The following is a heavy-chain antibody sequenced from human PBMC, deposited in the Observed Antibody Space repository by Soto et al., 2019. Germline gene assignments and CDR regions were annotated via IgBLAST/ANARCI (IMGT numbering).Heavy chain of an antibody. CDR1: GYTFSGFY. D-gene: IGHD2-8*01. V-gene: IGHV1-2*02. CDR2: IYPDSGGT. Sequence: GASVKVSGKTSGYTFSGFYIHWVRQAPGQGLESMGWIYPDSGGTDYAQKFQGRVTMTRDTSISTAYMELSRLRSDDTAVYYCRVTGVSEVDYWGQGXLVTVYS. CDR3: RVTGVSEVDY. J-gene: IGHJ4*02.